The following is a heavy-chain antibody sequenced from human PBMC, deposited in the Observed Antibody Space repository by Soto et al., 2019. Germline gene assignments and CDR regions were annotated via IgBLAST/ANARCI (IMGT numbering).Heavy chain of an antibody. J-gene: IGHJ6*04. CDR2: INPNSGGT. V-gene: IGHV1-2*04. CDR1: GYTFTGYY. Sequence: ASVKVSCKASGYTFTGYYMHWVRQAPGQGLEWMGWINPNSGGTNYAQKFQGWVTMTRDTSISTAYMELSRLRSDDTAVYYCARPFYFCSGGYYIGNLSFCGKGPTLAVSS. CDR3: ARPFYFCSGGYYIGNLSF. D-gene: IGHD3-10*02.